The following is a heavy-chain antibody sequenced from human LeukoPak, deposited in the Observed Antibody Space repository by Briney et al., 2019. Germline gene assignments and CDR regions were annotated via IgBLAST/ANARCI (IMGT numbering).Heavy chain of an antibody. D-gene: IGHD4-23*01. CDR1: GGSISSGDYY. CDR3: ARDNDYGGKADWFDP. Sequence: KPSETLSLTCTVSGGSISSGDYYWSWIRQPPGKGLEWIGYIYHSGSTYYNPSLKSRVTISVDTSKNQFSLKLSSVTAADTAVYYCARDNDYGGKADWFDPWGQGTLVTVSS. J-gene: IGHJ5*02. CDR2: IYHSGST. V-gene: IGHV4-30-4*01.